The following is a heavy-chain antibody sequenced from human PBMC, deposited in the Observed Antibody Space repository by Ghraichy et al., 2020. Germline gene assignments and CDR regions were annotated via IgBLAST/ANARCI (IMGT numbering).Heavy chain of an antibody. Sequence: GGSLRLSCAASGFTFSSYAMSWVRQAPGKGLEWVSAISGSGGSTYYADSVKGRFTISRDNSKNTLYLQMNSLRAEDTAVYYCAKDFRIRRNDYSNYGYFDYWGQGTLVTVSS. CDR2: ISGSGGST. D-gene: IGHD4-11*01. J-gene: IGHJ4*02. CDR3: AKDFRIRRNDYSNYGYFDY. CDR1: GFTFSSYA. V-gene: IGHV3-23*01.